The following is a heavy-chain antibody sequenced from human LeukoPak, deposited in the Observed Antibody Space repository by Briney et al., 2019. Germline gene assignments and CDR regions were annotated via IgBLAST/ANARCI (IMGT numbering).Heavy chain of an antibody. J-gene: IGHJ4*02. CDR3: ARDSGSGWFYFDY. CDR1: GGSTSSYY. CDR2: IHYSGST. D-gene: IGHD6-19*01. V-gene: IGHV4-59*01. Sequence: SETLSLTCTGSGGSTSSYYWSWIRQSPGKGLEWIAYIHYSGSTNYNPSLKSRLTISVDTSKNQFSLKLSSVTAADTAVYYCARDSGSGWFYFDYWGQGTLVTVSS.